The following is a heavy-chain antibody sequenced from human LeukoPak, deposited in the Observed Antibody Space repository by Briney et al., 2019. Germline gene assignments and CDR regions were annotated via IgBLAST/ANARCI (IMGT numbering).Heavy chain of an antibody. CDR3: AKATDVDTAMVSVDY. V-gene: IGHV3-74*01. CDR1: GFTFSSYW. D-gene: IGHD5-18*01. Sequence: PGGSLRLSCAASGFTFSSYWMHWVRHAPGKGLVWVSRINTDGSSTSYADSVKGRFTISRDNAKNTLYLQMNSLRAEDTAVYYCAKATDVDTAMVSVDYWGQGTLVTVSS. J-gene: IGHJ4*02. CDR2: INTDGSST.